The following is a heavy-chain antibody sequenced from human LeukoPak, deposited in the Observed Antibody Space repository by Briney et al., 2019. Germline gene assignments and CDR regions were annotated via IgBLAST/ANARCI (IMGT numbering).Heavy chain of an antibody. J-gene: IGHJ5*02. CDR2: ISGSGGSI. Sequence: GGSLRLSCAASGFSFSSYGMSWVRQAPGKGLEWVSAISGSGGSIYYADSVKGRFTISRDNSKKTMYLQMNSLRAEDTAVYYCAKDTIWFGEINWFDPWGQGTLVTVSS. CDR3: AKDTIWFGEINWFDP. V-gene: IGHV3-23*01. CDR1: GFSFSSYG. D-gene: IGHD3-10*01.